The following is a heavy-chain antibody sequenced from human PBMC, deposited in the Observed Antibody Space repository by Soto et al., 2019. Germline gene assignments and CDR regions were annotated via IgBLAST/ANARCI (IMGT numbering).Heavy chain of an antibody. J-gene: IGHJ4*02. CDR1: EFSFSRYA. CDR2: LGPDGRNT. V-gene: IGHV3-23*01. Sequence: GGSLRLSCVASEFSFSRYAMTWARQAAGKGLQWVAGLGPDGRNTFYGESVRGRFTISRDNSRNTLYLQMSSLRAEDTAVYFCVKQMTTWTDSFFDFWGQGIQVTVSS. D-gene: IGHD4-17*01. CDR3: VKQMTTWTDSFFDF.